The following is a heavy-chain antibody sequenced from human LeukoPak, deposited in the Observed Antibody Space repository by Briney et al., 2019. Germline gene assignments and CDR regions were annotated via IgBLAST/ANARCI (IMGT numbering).Heavy chain of an antibody. J-gene: IGHJ5*02. CDR3: ARTAEVVPAAIVGIGWFDP. CDR2: ISSSSSYI. CDR1: GFTFSSYS. D-gene: IGHD2-2*01. Sequence: PGGSLRLSCAASGFTFSSYSMNWVRQAPGKGLEWVSSISSSSSYIYYADSVKGRFTISRDNAKNSLYLQVHSLRAEDTAVYYCARTAEVVPAAIVGIGWFDPWGQGTLVTVSS. V-gene: IGHV3-21*01.